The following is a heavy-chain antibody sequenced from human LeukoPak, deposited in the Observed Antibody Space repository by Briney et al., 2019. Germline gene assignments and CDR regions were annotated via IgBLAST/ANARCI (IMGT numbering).Heavy chain of an antibody. V-gene: IGHV4-39*01. J-gene: IGHJ4*02. CDR2: IYYSGST. CDR1: GGSISSSSYY. CDR3: ARLDIAAAGTSHFGY. D-gene: IGHD6-13*01. Sequence: SETLSLTCTVSGGSISSSSYYWGWIRQPPGKGLEWIGSIYYSGSTYYNPSLKSRVTISVDTSKNQFSLKLSSVTAADTAVYYCARLDIAAAGTSHFGYWGQGTLVTVSS.